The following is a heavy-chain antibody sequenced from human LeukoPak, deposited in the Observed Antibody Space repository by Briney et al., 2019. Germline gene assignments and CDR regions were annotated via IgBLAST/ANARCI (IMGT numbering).Heavy chain of an antibody. Sequence: GGSLRLSCAASGFTFSSYEMNWVRQAPGTGLEWVSYISSSGSTIYYADSVKGRFTISRDNAKNSLYLQMNSLRAEDTAVYYCARGGLFGVVANNWFDPWGQGTLVTVSS. CDR3: ARGGLFGVVANNWFDP. CDR2: ISSSGSTI. CDR1: GFTFSSYE. J-gene: IGHJ5*02. V-gene: IGHV3-48*03. D-gene: IGHD3-3*01.